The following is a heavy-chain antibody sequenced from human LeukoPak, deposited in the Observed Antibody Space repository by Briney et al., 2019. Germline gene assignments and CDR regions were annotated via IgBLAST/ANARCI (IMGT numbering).Heavy chain of an antibody. CDR2: INPNSGGT. CDR3: ARADYGGNNPFDY. D-gene: IGHD4-23*01. CDR1: GYTFTGYY. J-gene: IGHJ4*02. Sequence: GASVKVSCKASGYTFTGYYMHWVRQAPGQGLEWMGWINPNSGGTNYAQKFQGWVTMTRDTSISTAYMELSRLRSDDTAVYYCARADYGGNNPFDYWGQGTLVTVSS. V-gene: IGHV1-2*04.